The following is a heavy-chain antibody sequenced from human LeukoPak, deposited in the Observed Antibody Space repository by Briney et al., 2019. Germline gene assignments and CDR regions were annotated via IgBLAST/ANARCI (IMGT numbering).Heavy chain of an antibody. CDR1: GGTFSGYA. J-gene: IGHJ4*02. Sequence: ASVKVSCQASGGTFSGYAISWVRQAPGQGLEWMGGIIPIFGTANYAQKFQGRVTITADESTSTAYMELSSLRSEDTAVYYCARAVTTVTYYFDYWGQGTLVTVSS. CDR3: ARAVTTVTYYFDY. V-gene: IGHV1-69*13. CDR2: IIPIFGTA. D-gene: IGHD4-17*01.